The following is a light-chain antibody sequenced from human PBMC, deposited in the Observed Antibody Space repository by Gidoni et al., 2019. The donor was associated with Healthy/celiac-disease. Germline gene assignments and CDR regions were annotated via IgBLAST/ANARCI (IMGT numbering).Light chain of an antibody. CDR2: GNS. V-gene: IGLV1-40*01. CDR3: QSYDSSLSCWV. J-gene: IGLJ3*02. Sequence: QSVLTQPPSVSGAPGQRVTISCTGSSSTIGAGYDVHWYQQLPGTAPKLLIYGNSNRPSGVPDRFSGSKSGTSASLAITGLQAADEADYYCQSYDSSLSCWVFGGGTKLPVL. CDR1: SSTIGAGYD.